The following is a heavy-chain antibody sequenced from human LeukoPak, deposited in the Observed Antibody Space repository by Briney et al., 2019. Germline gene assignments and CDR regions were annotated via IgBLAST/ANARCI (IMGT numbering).Heavy chain of an antibody. CDR2: IKQDGGQI. D-gene: IGHD4-17*01. CDR3: ARLGARQMLEY. J-gene: IGHJ4*02. CDR1: EFTYSSYW. V-gene: IGHV3-7*01. Sequence: GGSLRLSCAASEFTYSSYWRSWVRQAPGKGLEWVANIKQDGGQIYYLESVKGRFTVSRDNAKNPLYLQMNSLRAEDTAVYYCARLGARQMLEYWGQGTLVTVSS.